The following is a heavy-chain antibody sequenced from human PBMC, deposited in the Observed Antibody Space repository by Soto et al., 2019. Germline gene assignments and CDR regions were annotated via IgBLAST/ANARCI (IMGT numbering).Heavy chain of an antibody. CDR1: GYTFTSYG. CDR3: ARVVVAAPGSPYNWFDP. CDR2: ISAYNGNT. V-gene: IGHV1-18*01. D-gene: IGHD2-15*01. Sequence: QVQLVQSGAEVKKPGASVKVSCRASGYTFTSYGISWVRQAPGQGLEWMGWISAYNGNTNYAQKLQGRVTMTTDTSTSTAYMELRSLRSDDTAVYYCARVVVAAPGSPYNWFDPWGQGTLVTVSS. J-gene: IGHJ5*02.